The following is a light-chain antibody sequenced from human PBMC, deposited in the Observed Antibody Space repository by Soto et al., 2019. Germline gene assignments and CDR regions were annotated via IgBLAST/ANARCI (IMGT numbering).Light chain of an antibody. CDR2: EVS. J-gene: IGLJ3*02. V-gene: IGLV2-8*01. Sequence: QSALTQPPSASGSPGQSVTISCTGTSSDVGGYNYVSWYQQHPGKAPKLMIYEVSKRPSGVPDRFSGSKSGNTASLTVSGLQADDEADYYCSSYAGSNNLVFGGGTKLTFL. CDR3: SSYAGSNNLV. CDR1: SSDVGGYNY.